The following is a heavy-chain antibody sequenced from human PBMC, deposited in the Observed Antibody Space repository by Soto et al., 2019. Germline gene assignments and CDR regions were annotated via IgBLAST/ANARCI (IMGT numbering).Heavy chain of an antibody. CDR3: ARDQAVVVPAAVGGDAFDI. CDR2: IYSGGST. Sequence: EVQLVESGGGLVQPGGSLRLSCAASGFTVSSNYMSWVRQAPGKGLEWVSVIYSGGSTYYADSVKGRFTISRDNSKNTLYLQMNSLRAEDTAVYYCARDQAVVVPAAVGGDAFDIWGQGTMVTVSS. CDR1: GFTVSSNY. D-gene: IGHD2-2*01. J-gene: IGHJ3*02. V-gene: IGHV3-66*01.